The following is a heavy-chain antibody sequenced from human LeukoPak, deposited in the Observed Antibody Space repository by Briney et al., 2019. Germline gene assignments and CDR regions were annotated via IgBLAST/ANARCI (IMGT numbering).Heavy chain of an antibody. CDR3: ARENHREFYGSGSYALWDGAFDI. D-gene: IGHD3-10*01. V-gene: IGHV3-53*01. Sequence: PGGSLRLSCAASGFTVSSNYMSWVRQAPGKGLEWVSVIYSGGTTYYADSVKGRFTISRDNSKNTLYLQMNSLRAEDTAVYYCARENHREFYGSGSYALWDGAFDIWGQGTMVTVSS. J-gene: IGHJ3*02. CDR1: GFTVSSNY. CDR2: IYSGGTT.